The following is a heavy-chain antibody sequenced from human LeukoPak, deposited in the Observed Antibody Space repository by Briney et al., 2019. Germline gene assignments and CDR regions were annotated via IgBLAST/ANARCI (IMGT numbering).Heavy chain of an antibody. CDR3: ARTTRYFDWLDKYYFDY. CDR1: GYTFTGYY. CDR2: INPNSGGT. V-gene: IGHV1-2*02. J-gene: IGHJ4*02. Sequence: ASVKVSCKASGYTFTGYYMHWVRQAAGQRLECMGWINPNSGGTNYAQKFQGRVTMTRDTSISTAYMELSRLRSDDTAVYYCARTTRYFDWLDKYYFDYWGQGTLVTVSS. D-gene: IGHD3-9*01.